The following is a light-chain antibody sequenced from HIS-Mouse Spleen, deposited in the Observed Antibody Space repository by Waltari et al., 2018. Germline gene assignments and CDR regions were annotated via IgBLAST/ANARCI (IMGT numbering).Light chain of an antibody. V-gene: IGLV3-1*01. CDR1: KLGDKY. CDR3: QAWDSSTVV. CDR2: QDS. Sequence: SYELTQPPSVSVSPGQTASITCSGDKLGDKYACWYQQKPGQSPVLVIYQDSNGPSGIPEGFSGSNSGNTATLTISGTQAMDEADYYCQAWDSSTVVFGGGTKLTVL. J-gene: IGLJ2*01.